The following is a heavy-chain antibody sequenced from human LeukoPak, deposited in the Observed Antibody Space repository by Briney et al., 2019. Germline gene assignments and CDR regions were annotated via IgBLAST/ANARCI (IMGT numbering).Heavy chain of an antibody. CDR2: ISGSGGST. CDR1: GFTFSSYA. CDR3: AKFSGRELRTLYFDY. V-gene: IGHV3-23*01. Sequence: GGSLRLSCAASGFTFSSYAMSWVRQAPGKGLEWVSAISGSGGSTYYADSVKGRFTISRDNSKNTLYLQMNSLRTEDTAVYYCAKFSGRELRTLYFDYWGQGTLVTVSS. D-gene: IGHD1-26*01. J-gene: IGHJ4*02.